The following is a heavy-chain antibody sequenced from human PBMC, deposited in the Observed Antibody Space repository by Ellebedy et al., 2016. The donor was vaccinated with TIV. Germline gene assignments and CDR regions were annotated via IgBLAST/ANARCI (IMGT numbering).Heavy chain of an antibody. Sequence: GGSLRLSXAASGFTFSNYGMHWVRQAPGKGLEWVAVISYDGSNKFYADSVKGRFTISRDNAKKSLYLQMDSLRAEDTAFYYCAKDVGYSGYDGIGYWGRGTLVTVSS. J-gene: IGHJ4*02. CDR3: AKDVGYSGYDGIGY. D-gene: IGHD5-12*01. V-gene: IGHV3-30*18. CDR1: GFTFSNYG. CDR2: ISYDGSNK.